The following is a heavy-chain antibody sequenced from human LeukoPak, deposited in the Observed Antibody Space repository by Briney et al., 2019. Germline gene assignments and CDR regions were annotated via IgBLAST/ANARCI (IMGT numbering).Heavy chain of an antibody. CDR3: ARVPSYDFWSGYSYYYYMDV. J-gene: IGHJ6*03. V-gene: IGHV4-61*02. CDR2: IYTSGST. D-gene: IGHD3-3*01. CDR1: GGSISSGSYY. Sequence: SETLSLTCTVSGGSISSGSYYWSWIRQPAGKGLGWIGRIYTSGSTNYNPSLKSRVTISVDTSKNQFSLKLSSVTAADTAVYYCARVPSYDFWSGYSYYYYMDVWGKGTTVTVSS.